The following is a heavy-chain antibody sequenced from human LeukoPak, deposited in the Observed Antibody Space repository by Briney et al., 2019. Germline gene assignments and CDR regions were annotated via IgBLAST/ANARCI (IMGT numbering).Heavy chain of an antibody. J-gene: IGHJ6*02. Sequence: GRSLRLSCAASGFTFSSYGMHWVRQAPGKGLEWVAVICYDGSNKYYADSVKGRFTISRGNSKNTLYLQMNSLRAEDTAVYYCARGGYYLYGMDVWGQGTTVTVSS. V-gene: IGHV3-33*01. D-gene: IGHD3-10*01. CDR1: GFTFSSYG. CDR3: ARGGYYLYGMDV. CDR2: ICYDGSNK.